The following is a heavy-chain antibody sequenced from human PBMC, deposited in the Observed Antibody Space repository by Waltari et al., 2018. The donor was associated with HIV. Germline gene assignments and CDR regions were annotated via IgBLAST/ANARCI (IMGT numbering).Heavy chain of an antibody. CDR2: VSYDGGKK. D-gene: IGHD6-19*01. J-gene: IGHJ4*02. Sequence: QVQLVESGGGVVQPGRSLRLSCAASGFTFSAYAMHWARLAPGKGLEWVASVSYDGGKKDYADSVKGRFIISRDNSNNTLWLQMSSLRSEDTAVYFCAKDQSRAVADGFDYWGQGTLVTVSS. CDR1: GFTFSAYA. CDR3: AKDQSRAVADGFDY. V-gene: IGHV3-30*18.